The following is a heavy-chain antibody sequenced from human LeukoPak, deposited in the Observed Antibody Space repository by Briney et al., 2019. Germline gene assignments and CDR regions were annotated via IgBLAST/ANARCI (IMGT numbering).Heavy chain of an antibody. CDR1: GYTFTGYY. Sequence: GASVKVSCKASGYTFTGYYMHWVRQAPGQGLEWMGWINPNSGGTNYAQKFQGRVTMTRDTSISTAYMELSSLRSDDTAVYCCARGGEITVVTRWGGYWGQGTLVTVSS. CDR3: ARGGEITVVTRWGGY. CDR2: INPNSGGT. V-gene: IGHV1-2*02. J-gene: IGHJ4*02. D-gene: IGHD4-23*01.